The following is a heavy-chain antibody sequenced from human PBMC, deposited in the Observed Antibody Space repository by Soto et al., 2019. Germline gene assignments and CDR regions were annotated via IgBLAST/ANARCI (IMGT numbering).Heavy chain of an antibody. CDR2: IIPILGIA. Sequence: GASVKVSCKASGGTFSSYTISWVRQAPGQGLEWMGRIIPILGIANYAQKFQGRVTITADKSTSTAYMELSSLRSEDTAVYYCAREWPKISDFWSGYPRGAFDYWGQGTLVTVSS. CDR3: AREWPKISDFWSGYPRGAFDY. J-gene: IGHJ4*02. V-gene: IGHV1-69*04. CDR1: GGTFSSYT. D-gene: IGHD3-3*01.